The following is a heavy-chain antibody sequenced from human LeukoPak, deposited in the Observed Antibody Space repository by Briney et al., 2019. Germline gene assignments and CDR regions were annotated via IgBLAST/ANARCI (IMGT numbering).Heavy chain of an antibody. V-gene: IGHV4-38-2*01. J-gene: IGHJ4*02. D-gene: IGHD4-17*01. CDR1: GYSISSGYY. CDR2: IYHSGST. CDR3: ARKGYGDPTGNFDY. Sequence: SETLSLTCAVSGYSISSGYYWGWIRQPPGKGLEWIGSIYHSGSTYYNPSLKSRVTISVDTSKNQFSLKLSSVTAADTAVYYCARKGYGDPTGNFDYWGQGTLVTVSS.